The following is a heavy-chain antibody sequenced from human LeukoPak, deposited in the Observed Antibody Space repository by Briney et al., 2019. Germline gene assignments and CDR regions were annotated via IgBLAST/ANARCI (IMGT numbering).Heavy chain of an antibody. J-gene: IGHJ4*02. V-gene: IGHV1-8*03. Sequence: ASVKVSCKASGYTFTSYDINWVRQATGQGLEWMGWVNPNSGNTGYAQKFQGRVTITRNTSISTAYMELSSLRSEDTAVYYCARGKGSIAAANDYWGQGTLVTVSS. CDR2: VNPNSGNT. CDR1: GYTFTSYD. CDR3: ARGKGSIAAANDY. D-gene: IGHD6-13*01.